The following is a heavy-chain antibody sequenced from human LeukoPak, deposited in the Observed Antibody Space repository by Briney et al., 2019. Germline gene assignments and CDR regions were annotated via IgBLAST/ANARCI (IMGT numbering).Heavy chain of an antibody. CDR2: ISSDGVNK. CDR3: ARDRIAVAGTWFDY. CDR1: GFTFSSYE. J-gene: IGHJ4*02. Sequence: GGSLRLSCAASGFTFSSYEMNWVRQAPGKGLEWVAVISSDGVNKYSADSVKGRFTISRDNSKNTLYLQMNSLRAEDTAVYYCARDRIAVAGTWFDYWGQGTLVTVSS. D-gene: IGHD6-19*01. V-gene: IGHV3-30*03.